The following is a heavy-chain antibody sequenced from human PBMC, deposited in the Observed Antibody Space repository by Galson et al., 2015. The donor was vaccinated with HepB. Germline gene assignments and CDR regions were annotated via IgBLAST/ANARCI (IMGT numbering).Heavy chain of an antibody. V-gene: IGHV5-10-1*01. J-gene: IGHJ4*02. D-gene: IGHD3-16*02. CDR2: IDPSDSYT. CDR3: ARNVWGSYPPDY. Sequence: QSGAEVKKPGESLRISCKGSGYSFTSQWISWVRQMPGKGLEWMGRIDPSDSYTNYSPSFQGHVTISADKSISTAYLQWSSLKASDTAMYYCARNVWGSYPPDYWGQGTLVTVSS. CDR1: GYSFTSQW.